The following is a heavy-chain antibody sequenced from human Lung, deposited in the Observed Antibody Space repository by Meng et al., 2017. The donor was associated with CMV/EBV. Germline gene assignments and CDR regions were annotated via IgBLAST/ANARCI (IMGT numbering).Heavy chain of an antibody. V-gene: IGHV3-15*01. D-gene: IGHD1-26*01. CDR1: GFTFSNAW. CDR3: TTGRDVGATTGP. Sequence: SXAASGFTFSNAWMSWVRQAPGKGLEWVGRIKSKTDGGTTDYAAPVKGRFTISRDDSKNTLYLQVNSLKTEDTAVYYCTTGRDVGATTGPWGQGTXVTVSS. CDR2: IKSKTDGGTT. J-gene: IGHJ5*02.